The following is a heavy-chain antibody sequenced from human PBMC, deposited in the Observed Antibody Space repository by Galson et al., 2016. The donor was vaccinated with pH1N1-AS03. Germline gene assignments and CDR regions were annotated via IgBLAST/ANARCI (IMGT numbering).Heavy chain of an antibody. V-gene: IGHV3-74*03. CDR3: ARSTEGAFDY. CDR2: IDSGATTI. CDR1: GFTYRVYT. D-gene: IGHD4/OR15-4a*01. Sequence: LRLSCAASGFTYRVYTMHWVRHVPGKGLVWVSRIDSGATTITYVDSVKGRFTISRDNGRNTLYLQMTDLRADDTALYYCARSTEGAFDYRGQGTLVTVSS. J-gene: IGHJ4*02.